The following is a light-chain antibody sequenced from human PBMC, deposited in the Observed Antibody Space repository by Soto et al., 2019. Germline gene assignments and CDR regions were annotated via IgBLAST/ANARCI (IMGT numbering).Light chain of an antibody. CDR1: QSVSSY. CDR2: DTT. V-gene: IGKV3-11*01. J-gene: IGKJ3*01. Sequence: EIVLTQSPATLSLSPGERATLSCRASQSVSSYLAWYQQKPGQAPRLLIYDTTKRSTGIPARFSGSGSGTEFTLTISSLEPEDFAVYYCQQRTTWPRSFTFGPGTKVDIK. CDR3: QQRTTWPRSFT.